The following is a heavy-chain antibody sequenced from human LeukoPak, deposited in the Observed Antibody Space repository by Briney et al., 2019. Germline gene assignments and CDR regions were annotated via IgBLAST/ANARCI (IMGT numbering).Heavy chain of an antibody. V-gene: IGHV3-23*01. J-gene: IGHJ3*02. Sequence: GGSLRLSGAASGFTFSSYAMSWVRQAPGKGLEWVSAISGSGGSTYYADSVKGRFTISRDNSKNTLYLQMNSLRAEDTAVYYCAKDHYDFWSGGGAFDIWGQGTMVTVSS. CDR2: ISGSGGST. D-gene: IGHD3-3*01. CDR3: AKDHYDFWSGGGAFDI. CDR1: GFTFSSYA.